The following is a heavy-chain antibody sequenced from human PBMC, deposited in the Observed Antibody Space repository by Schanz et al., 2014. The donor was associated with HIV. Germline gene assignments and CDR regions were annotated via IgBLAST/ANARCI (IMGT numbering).Heavy chain of an antibody. J-gene: IGHJ4*02. CDR1: GASISSGGFY. CDR2: INHRGRT. CDR3: AREKGGTTAWYGAYYFDY. V-gene: IGHV4-31*03. D-gene: IGHD3-10*01. Sequence: QVQLQESGPGLVKPSQTLSLTCNVSGASISSGGFYWSWIRQAPGKGLEWIGEINHRGRTNDNPSLKSRVPLSSDTPKNQFSLKLRSVTAADTAVYYCAREKGGTTAWYGAYYFDYWGQGTQVTVSS.